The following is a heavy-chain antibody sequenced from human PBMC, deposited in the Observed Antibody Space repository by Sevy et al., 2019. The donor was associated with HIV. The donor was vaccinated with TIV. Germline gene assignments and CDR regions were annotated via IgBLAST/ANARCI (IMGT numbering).Heavy chain of an antibody. V-gene: IGHV3-30-3*01. J-gene: IGHJ5*02. D-gene: IGHD6-19*01. Sequence: GGSLRLSCVGSGFSLSRHAMHWVRQAPGKGLEWVAVILYDGSNKYYAYSVKGRFTISRDNSKNTLDLEMNSLRPEDTAVYYCARSAVAGIEAWFDPWGLGALVTVSS. CDR2: ILYDGSNK. CDR1: GFSLSRHA. CDR3: ARSAVAGIEAWFDP.